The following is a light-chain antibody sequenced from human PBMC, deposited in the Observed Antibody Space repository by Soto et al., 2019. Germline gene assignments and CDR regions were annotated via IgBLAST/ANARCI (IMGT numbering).Light chain of an antibody. CDR2: LAS. J-gene: IGKJ2*01. Sequence: DIQMTQSPSTLSASVGDRVTITCRASQKITTWLAWYQQKPGIAPKLLISLASNLESGVPSRFIGSGSGTEFTLTITTLQPDDFASYYCQQYSSYPFTFGQGTKVDIK. CDR3: QQYSSYPFT. CDR1: QKITTW. V-gene: IGKV1-5*01.